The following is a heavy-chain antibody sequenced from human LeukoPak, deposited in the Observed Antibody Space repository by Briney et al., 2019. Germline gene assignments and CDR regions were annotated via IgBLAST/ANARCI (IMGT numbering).Heavy chain of an antibody. J-gene: IGHJ6*03. CDR1: GGSISSSSYY. V-gene: IGHV4-39*02. Sequence: KPSETLSLTCTVSGGSISSSSYYWGCIRQPPGKGLEWIGTIYYSGTTYYNPSLKSRVTISADTSKNHFSLKLSSVTAADTAVYYCARPGHSYYYMDVWGKGTTVTVSS. CDR2: IYYSGTT. D-gene: IGHD1-1*01. CDR3: ARPGHSYYYMDV.